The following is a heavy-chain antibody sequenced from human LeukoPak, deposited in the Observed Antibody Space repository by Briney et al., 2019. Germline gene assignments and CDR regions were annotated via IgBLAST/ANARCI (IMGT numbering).Heavy chain of an antibody. D-gene: IGHD6-13*01. CDR2: TYYRSKWYN. CDR1: GDSVSSNSAA. Sequence: SQTLSLTCAISGDSVSSNSAAWNWIRQSPSRGLEWLGRTYYRSKWYNDYAVSVKSRITINPDTSKNQFSLQLNSVTPEDTAVYYCARDTTHRGGWPLYSSSWLPFDYWGQGTLVTVSS. CDR3: ARDTTHRGGWPLYSSSWLPFDY. V-gene: IGHV6-1*01. J-gene: IGHJ4*02.